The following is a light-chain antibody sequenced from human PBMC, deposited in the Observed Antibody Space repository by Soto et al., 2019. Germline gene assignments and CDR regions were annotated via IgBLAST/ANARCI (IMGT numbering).Light chain of an antibody. V-gene: IGKV3-11*01. J-gene: IGKJ3*01. CDR1: QSASSY. CDR3: QHRGNWPPLFT. Sequence: DIVLTQSPATLSLSPGERATLSCRARQSASSYLSWDQQKPGQAPRLLIYDSSYRATGVPARCSGTESGPDSPLTIRTLEPEDFAVYYCQHRGNWPPLFTFGTGTKVEI. CDR2: DSS.